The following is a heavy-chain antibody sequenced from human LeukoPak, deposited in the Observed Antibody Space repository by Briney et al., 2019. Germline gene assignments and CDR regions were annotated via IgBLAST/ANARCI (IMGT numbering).Heavy chain of an antibody. V-gene: IGHV1-18*01. D-gene: IGHD2-2*01. J-gene: IGHJ4*02. CDR3: ARGDILGYCSSTSCPPSDY. CDR2: ISAYNGHT. CDR1: GYTFTSYG. Sequence: ASVKVSCKASGYTFTSYGISWVRQAPGQGLEWMGWISAYNGHTDYAQKLQGRVTMTTDTSTSTAYMELSRLRSEDTAVYYCARGDILGYCSSTSCPPSDYWGQGTLVTVSS.